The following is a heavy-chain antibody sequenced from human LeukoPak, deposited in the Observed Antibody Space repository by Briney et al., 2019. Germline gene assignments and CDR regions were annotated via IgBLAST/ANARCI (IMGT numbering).Heavy chain of an antibody. Sequence: PGGSLRLSCAASGFTFSTYNMNWVRQAPGKGLEWVSSITSSSSYIYYADSVKGRFTISRDNAKNTLYLQMNSLRAEDTAVYYCATARWVTTDFDYWGQGTLVTVSS. J-gene: IGHJ4*02. V-gene: IGHV3-21*01. CDR1: GFTFSTYN. CDR3: ATARWVTTDFDY. CDR2: ITSSSSYI. D-gene: IGHD4-17*01.